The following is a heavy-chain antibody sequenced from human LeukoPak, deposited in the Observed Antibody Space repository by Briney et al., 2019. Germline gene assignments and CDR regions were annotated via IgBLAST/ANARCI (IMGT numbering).Heavy chain of an antibody. J-gene: IGHJ4*02. CDR1: GYTFTSYG. D-gene: IGHD6-13*01. CDR2: ISAYNGNT. V-gene: IGHV1-18*01. CDR3: ALWTPALIAAAEI. Sequence: ASVKVSCKASGYTFTSYGISWVRQAPGQGLECMGWISAYNGNTNYAQKLQGRVTMTTDTSTSTAYMELRSLRSDDTAVYYCALWTPALIAAAEIWGQGTLVTVSS.